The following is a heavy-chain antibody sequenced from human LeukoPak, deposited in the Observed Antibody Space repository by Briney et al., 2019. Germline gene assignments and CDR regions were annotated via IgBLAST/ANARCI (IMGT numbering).Heavy chain of an antibody. CDR3: ARGRLDPNLVLDS. V-gene: IGHV3-9*01. J-gene: IGHJ4*02. Sequence: GGSLRLSCAASGFTFDDYAMHWVRQAPGKGLEWVSGISWNSGSIGYADSVKGRFTISRDNAKNALYLQMNSLRAEDTAVFYCARGRLDPNLVLDSWGQGTLVTVSS. CDR1: GFTFDDYA. D-gene: IGHD2-8*02. CDR2: ISWNSGSI.